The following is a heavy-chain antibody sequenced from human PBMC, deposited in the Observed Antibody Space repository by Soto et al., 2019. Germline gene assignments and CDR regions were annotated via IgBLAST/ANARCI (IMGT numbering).Heavy chain of an antibody. V-gene: IGHV3-15*07. CDR3: THSWTYYSDNSV. CDR2: IKSEGSGGTT. D-gene: IGHD3-22*01. J-gene: IGHJ3*01. Sequence: EEQLVESGGGLVKPGGSLRLSCAGSGFTFSLAWMNWVRQAPGKGLEWVGRIKSEGSGGTTDYAAPVKGRFTISRDDSLNTLYLQMNNLKTEDTAVYYCTHSWTYYSDNSVWGKGTMVTVSS. CDR1: GFTFSLAW.